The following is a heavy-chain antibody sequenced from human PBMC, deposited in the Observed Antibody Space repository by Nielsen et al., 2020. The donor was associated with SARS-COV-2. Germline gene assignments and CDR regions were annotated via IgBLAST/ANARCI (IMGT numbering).Heavy chain of an antibody. CDR3: ASPRYALMLYHMDY. J-gene: IGHJ4*02. V-gene: IGHV3-30*02. CDR1: GFDFFRYG. D-gene: IGHD2-8*01. Sequence: GESLKISCAASGFDFFRYGMHWVRQAPGKGLEWVAFIRYDGNSKYYADSVKGRFTISRDNSNNTLYLQMSSLRPEDTALYYCASPRYALMLYHMDYWGQGTLVTVSS. CDR2: IRYDGNSK.